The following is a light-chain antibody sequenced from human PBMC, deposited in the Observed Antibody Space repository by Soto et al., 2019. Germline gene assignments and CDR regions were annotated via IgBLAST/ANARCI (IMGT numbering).Light chain of an antibody. CDR1: QSISTS. J-gene: IGKJ1*01. CDR2: KAS. Sequence: DLQMTQFPSTLSAAVGDRVTITCRASQSISTSLAWYQQKPGQAPKLLIYKASSLETGVPSRFSGSGSGTEFTLTISSLQPDDFATYSCQQYKSYWTFGHGTKVEVK. V-gene: IGKV1-5*03. CDR3: QQYKSYWT.